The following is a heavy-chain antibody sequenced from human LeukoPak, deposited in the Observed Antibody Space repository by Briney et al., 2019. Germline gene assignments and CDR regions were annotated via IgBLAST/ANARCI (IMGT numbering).Heavy chain of an antibody. CDR2: ISFDGSNK. J-gene: IGHJ4*02. CDR1: GFTFSSYG. D-gene: IGHD5-24*01. V-gene: IGHV3-30*18. Sequence: GGSLRLSCAASGFTFSSYGMHWVRQAPGKGPEWVAVISFDGSNKYYADSVKGRFTISRDNSKITLYLQMNSQRAEDTAVYYCAKDLPTRDGYMYFDYWGQGTLVTVSS. CDR3: AKDLPTRDGYMYFDY.